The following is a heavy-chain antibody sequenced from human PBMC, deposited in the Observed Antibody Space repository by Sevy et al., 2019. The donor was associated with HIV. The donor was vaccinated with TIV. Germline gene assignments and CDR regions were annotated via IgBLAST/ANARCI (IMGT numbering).Heavy chain of an antibody. CDR3: AKTFAIFGVLMSPDFDS. CDR1: GFTFSNYG. J-gene: IGHJ5*01. CDR2: IWYDGSYK. V-gene: IGHV3-33*06. Sequence: GGSLRLSCAASGFTFSNYGMHWVRQAPGKGLEWVAAIWYDGSYKYYADSVKGRFIISRDNTKSTLYLQMNSLRAEDTAVYYCAKTFAIFGVLMSPDFDSWGQGTLDTVSS. D-gene: IGHD3-3*01.